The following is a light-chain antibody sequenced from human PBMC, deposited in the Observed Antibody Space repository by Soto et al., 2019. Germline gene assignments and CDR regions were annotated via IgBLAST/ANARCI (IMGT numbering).Light chain of an antibody. CDR2: GAS. CDR1: QSVSSSF. V-gene: IGKV3-20*01. CDR3: QQYVSSPWA. Sequence: EIVLTQSPGTLSLSPGESAPLSCMASQSVSSSFLAWYQQKAGQAPRLLIYGASRRATGIPDRFSGSGSGTDFTLTISRLEPEDFAVYYCQQYVSSPWAFGQGTKVDI. J-gene: IGKJ1*01.